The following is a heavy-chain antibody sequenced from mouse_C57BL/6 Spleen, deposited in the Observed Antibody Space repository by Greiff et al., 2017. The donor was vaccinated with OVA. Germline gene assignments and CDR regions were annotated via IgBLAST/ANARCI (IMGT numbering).Heavy chain of an antibody. CDR2: IDPSDSYP. J-gene: IGHJ2*01. V-gene: IGHV1-69*01. D-gene: IGHD1-1*01. Sequence: QVQLQQPGAELVMPGASVKLSCKASGYTFTSSWMHWVKQRPGQGLEWIGEIDPSDSYPNYNQKFKGKSTLPVDKSSSNAYMQLSSLTSEDSAVSYCARERGATTVVERGYFDYWGQGTTLTVSS. CDR3: ARERGATTVVERGYFDY. CDR1: GYTFTSSW.